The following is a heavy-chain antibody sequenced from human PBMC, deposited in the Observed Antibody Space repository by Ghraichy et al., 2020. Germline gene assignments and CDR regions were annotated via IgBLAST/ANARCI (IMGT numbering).Heavy chain of an antibody. CDR3: ARDRHAMAYFDY. V-gene: IGHV3-7*03. D-gene: IGHD2-2*01. J-gene: IGHJ4*02. CDR2: IKEDGSEK. CDR1: GFTFSSYW. Sequence: GGSLRLSCTASGFTFSSYWMTWVRQAPGKGLEWVANIKEDGSEKYYVDSVKGRFATSRDNAKNSLYLQMTSLRAEDTAMYYCARDRHAMAYFDYWGQGTLVTVSS.